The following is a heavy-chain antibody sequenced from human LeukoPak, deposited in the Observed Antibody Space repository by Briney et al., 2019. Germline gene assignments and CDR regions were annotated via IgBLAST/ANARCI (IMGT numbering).Heavy chain of an antibody. D-gene: IGHD3-10*01. V-gene: IGHV3-21*01. Sequence: GGSLRLSCTASGFTFGDYAMSWFRQAPGKGLEWVSSISSSSSYIYYADSVKGRFTISRDNAKNSLYLQMNSLRAEDTAVYYCARESHYYGSGSYLGDYWGQGTLVTVSS. CDR1: GFTFGDYA. CDR3: ARESHYYGSGSYLGDY. CDR2: ISSSSSYI. J-gene: IGHJ4*02.